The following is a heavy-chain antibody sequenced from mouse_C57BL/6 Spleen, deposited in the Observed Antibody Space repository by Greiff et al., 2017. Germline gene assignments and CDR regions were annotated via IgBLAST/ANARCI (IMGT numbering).Heavy chain of an antibody. Sequence: QVQLQQSGPGLVQPSQSLSITCTVSGFSLTSYGVHWVRQSPGKGLEWLGVIWSGGSTDYNAAFISRLSVSKDNSKSQVFFKMNSLQADDTAIYYCARGHYYGSSYFAYWGQGTLVTVSA. CDR3: ARGHYYGSSYFAY. D-gene: IGHD1-1*01. J-gene: IGHJ3*01. CDR1: GFSLTSYG. V-gene: IGHV2-2*01. CDR2: IWSGGST.